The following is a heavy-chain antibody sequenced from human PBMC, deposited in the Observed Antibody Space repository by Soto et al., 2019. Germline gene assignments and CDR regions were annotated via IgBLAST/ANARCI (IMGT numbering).Heavy chain of an antibody. Sequence: QVQLQESGPGLVKPSETLSLTSTVSGGSISNYYWSWIRQPPGKGLEWIGYIYHSGSTNYNPSLKSRVAISVDTSKNQFSLKLSYVTAADTAVYYCAKYDLLAGTHDAFDIWGQGTMVTVSS. J-gene: IGHJ3*02. CDR3: AKYDLLAGTHDAFDI. CDR2: IYHSGST. D-gene: IGHD3-9*01. CDR1: GGSISNYY. V-gene: IGHV4-59*08.